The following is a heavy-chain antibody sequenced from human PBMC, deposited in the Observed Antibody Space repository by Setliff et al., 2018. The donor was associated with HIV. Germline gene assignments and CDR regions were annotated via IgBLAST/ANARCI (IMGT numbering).Heavy chain of an antibody. D-gene: IGHD3-10*01. V-gene: IGHV4-61*01. CDR3: ARGAELLWFGELHNIPYFDY. CDR2: IYYSGST. Sequence: PSETLSLTCTVSDSGTYYWSWIRQPPGKGLEWIGYIYYSGSTNYNPSLKSRVTISVDTSKNQFSLKLSSVTAADTAVYYCARGAELLWFGELHNIPYFDYWGQGTLVTVSS. CDR1: DSGTYY. J-gene: IGHJ4*02.